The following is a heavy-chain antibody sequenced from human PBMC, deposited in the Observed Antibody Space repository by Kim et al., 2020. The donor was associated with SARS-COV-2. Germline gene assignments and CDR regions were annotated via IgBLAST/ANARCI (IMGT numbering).Heavy chain of an antibody. J-gene: IGHJ4*02. Sequence: THYADSVKERFTNSRDNSKNTVFLQMSGLRAEDTAIYYCARGGRGPYFFDCWGQGVLVTVSS. D-gene: IGHD2-15*01. CDR3: ARGGRGPYFFDC. CDR2: T. V-gene: IGHV3-66*01.